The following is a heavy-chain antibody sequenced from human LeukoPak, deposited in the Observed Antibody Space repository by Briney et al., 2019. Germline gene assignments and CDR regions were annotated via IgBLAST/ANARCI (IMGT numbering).Heavy chain of an antibody. CDR1: GFTFSSCE. J-gene: IGHJ6*02. D-gene: IGHD4-17*01. Sequence: PGGSLRLSRAASGFTFSSCEMKWVRQAPGKGLQWVSYISSSGSTIYYADSVKGRFTISRDNAKNSLYLQMNSLRVEDTAVYYCARAIGDFGRYGVDVWGQGTTITVFS. V-gene: IGHV3-48*03. CDR2: ISSSGSTI. CDR3: ARAIGDFGRYGVDV.